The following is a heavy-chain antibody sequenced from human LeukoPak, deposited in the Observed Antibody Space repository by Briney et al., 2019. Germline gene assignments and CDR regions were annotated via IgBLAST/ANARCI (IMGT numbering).Heavy chain of an antibody. Sequence: ASVKVSCKASGGTFSSYAISWVRQAPGQGLEWMGGIIPIFGTANYAQKFQGRVTITTDESTSTAYMELSSLRSEDTAVYYCAREGVAAAGVFDYWGQGTLVTVSS. V-gene: IGHV1-69*05. J-gene: IGHJ4*02. CDR1: GGTFSSYA. CDR3: AREGVAAAGVFDY. CDR2: IIPIFGTA. D-gene: IGHD6-13*01.